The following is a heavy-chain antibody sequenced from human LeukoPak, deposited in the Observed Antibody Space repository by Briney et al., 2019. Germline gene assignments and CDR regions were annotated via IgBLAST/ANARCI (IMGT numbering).Heavy chain of an antibody. CDR1: GFTFSSYG. D-gene: IGHD2/OR15-2a*01. J-gene: IGHJ4*02. V-gene: IGHV3-30*02. CDR3: AKCSMAAAYYFGY. CDR2: IRYDETNK. Sequence: PGGSLRLSCAASGFTFSSYGMHWVRQAPGKGPEWVAFIRYDETNKYYADSVKGRFTIPRDNSKNTLYLQMNSLRAEDTAVYYCAKCSMAAAYYFGYWGQGTLVTVSS.